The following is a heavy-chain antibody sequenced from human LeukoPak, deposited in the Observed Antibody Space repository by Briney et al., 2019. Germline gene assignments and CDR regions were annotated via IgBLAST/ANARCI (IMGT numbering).Heavy chain of an antibody. CDR1: GFTFSSYA. D-gene: IGHD5-18*01. V-gene: IGHV3-23*01. CDR3: AKVATDTIRGMDV. J-gene: IGHJ6*01. CDR2: ISATGGST. Sequence: GGSLRLSCAASGFTFSSYAMSWVRQAPGKGLEWVSTISATGGSTYYADSVKGRFTISRDNSKNTLYLQMNSLRAEDTAVYYCAKVATDTIRGMDVWGEGTTVTVS.